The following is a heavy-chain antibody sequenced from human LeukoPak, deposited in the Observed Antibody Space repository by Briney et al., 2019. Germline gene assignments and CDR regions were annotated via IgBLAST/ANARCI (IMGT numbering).Heavy chain of an antibody. CDR1: GGSFSRYY. CDR3: ARGALRRYHYYGANGTDC. D-gene: IGHD4/OR15-4a*01. V-gene: IGHV4-34*01. J-gene: IGHJ4*02. Sequence: SETLSLTCGVYGGSFSRYYLSWIRQPPGKGLEWIGEITHSVATNYNPSLKSRVTLLIDSSKNQLSLILTSVSAADTAVYCCARGALRRYHYYGANGTDCWGQGALATVSS. CDR2: ITHSVAT.